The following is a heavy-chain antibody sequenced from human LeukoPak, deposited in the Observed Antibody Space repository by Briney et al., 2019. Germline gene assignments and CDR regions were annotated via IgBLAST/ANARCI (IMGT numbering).Heavy chain of an antibody. V-gene: IGHV1-18*01. CDR3: ARDRSLLDFWSGYTTEKVDY. D-gene: IGHD3-3*01. CDR2: ISAYNGNT. J-gene: IGHJ4*02. CDR1: GYTFTSYG. Sequence: ASVKVSCNASGYTFTSYGISWVRQAPGQGLEWMGWISAYNGNTNYARKLQGRVTMTTDTSTSTAYMELRSLRSDDTAVYYCARDRSLLDFWSGYTTEKVDYWGQGTLVTVSS.